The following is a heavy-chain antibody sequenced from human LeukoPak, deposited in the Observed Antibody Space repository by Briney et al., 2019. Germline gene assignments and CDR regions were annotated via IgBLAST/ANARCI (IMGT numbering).Heavy chain of an antibody. CDR3: AKLCDWNSIDY. V-gene: IGHV3-9*01. Sequence: GGSLRLSCVTSGFDFDDYAMHWVRPAPGKGLEWVSGISWNSATMDYADSVKGRFTISRDNAKNSLYLQMNSLRTEDTALYYCAKLCDWNSIDYWGQGTLVTVSS. J-gene: IGHJ4*02. CDR2: ISWNSATM. D-gene: IGHD1-7*01. CDR1: GFDFDDYA.